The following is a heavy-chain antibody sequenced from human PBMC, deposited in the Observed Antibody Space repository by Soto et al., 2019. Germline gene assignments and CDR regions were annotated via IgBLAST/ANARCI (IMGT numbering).Heavy chain of an antibody. V-gene: IGHV1-18*01. CDR1: GYMFNTYG. D-gene: IGHD3-10*01. CDR3: ARTYGSGSYFLPFEY. J-gene: IGHJ4*02. CDR2: ISAYNGNI. Sequence: QVQLVQSGAEVKKPGASVKVSCKASGYMFNTYGITWVRQAPGQGREWMGWISAYNGNIDYAQNLQGRVTMTIDTSTSTAYMELRSLRSDDTAVYYCARTYGSGSYFLPFEYWGQGTLVSVSS.